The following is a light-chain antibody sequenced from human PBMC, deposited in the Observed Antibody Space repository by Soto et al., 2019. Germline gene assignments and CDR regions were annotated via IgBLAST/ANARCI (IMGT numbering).Light chain of an antibody. CDR2: AAS. CDR1: QGISSY. CDR3: QQYYSYLALT. Sequence: AIRMTQSPSSLSASTGDRVTITCRAGQGISSYLAWYQQKPGKAPKLLIYAASTLQSGVPSRFSGSGSGTDFTLTISCLQSEDFATYYCQQYYSYLALTFGGGTKVDIK. V-gene: IGKV1-8*01. J-gene: IGKJ4*01.